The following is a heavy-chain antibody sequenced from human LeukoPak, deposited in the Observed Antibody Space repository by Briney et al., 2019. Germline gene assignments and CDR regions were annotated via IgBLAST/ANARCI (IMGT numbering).Heavy chain of an antibody. CDR1: GGSITTTTSY. Sequence: PSETLSLTCTVSGGSITTTTSYWGWIRQPPGKGLEWIGSIYYGGTTFYNPSLKSRVTISVDTFKNQFSLNLSSVTATDTAVYYCARFRYSSGWFDYWGQGMLVTVSS. D-gene: IGHD6-19*01. J-gene: IGHJ4*02. V-gene: IGHV4-39*01. CDR3: ARFRYSSGWFDY. CDR2: IYYGGTT.